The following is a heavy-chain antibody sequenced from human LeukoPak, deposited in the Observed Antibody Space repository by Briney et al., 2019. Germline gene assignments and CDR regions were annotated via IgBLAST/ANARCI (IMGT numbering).Heavy chain of an antibody. CDR2: INPSGGST. J-gene: IGHJ4*02. V-gene: IGHV1-46*03. CDR1: GCTFTSYY. Sequence: EASVKVSCKASGCTFTSYYMHWVRQAPGQGLEWMGIINPSGGSTSYAQKFQGRVTMTRDTSTSTVYMELSSLRSEDTAVYYCARASDSSGYYAPQHYFDYWGQGTLVTVSS. D-gene: IGHD3-22*01. CDR3: ARASDSSGYYAPQHYFDY.